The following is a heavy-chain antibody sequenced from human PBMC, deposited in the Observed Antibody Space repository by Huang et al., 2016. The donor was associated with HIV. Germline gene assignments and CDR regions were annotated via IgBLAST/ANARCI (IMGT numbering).Heavy chain of an antibody. Sequence: QVTLRETGPALVKPTQTLTLTCAFSGFSLSTSGMCVSWIRHPPGKALAWLARIDWDDDKYYSTSLKTRLTITKDTSKNQVVLTMTNMDPVDTATYYCARIWPHSPYGSYFDYWGQGTLVTVSS. J-gene: IGHJ4*02. CDR1: GFSLSTSGMC. CDR2: IDWDDDK. CDR3: ARIWPHSPYGSYFDY. D-gene: IGHD3-10*01. V-gene: IGHV2-70*15.